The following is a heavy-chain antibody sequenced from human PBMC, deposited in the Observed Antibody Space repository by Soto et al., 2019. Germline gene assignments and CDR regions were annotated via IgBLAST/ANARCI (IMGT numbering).Heavy chain of an antibody. J-gene: IGHJ5*02. CDR3: AKDRNVDIVATMGFDP. Sequence: PGGSLRLSCAASGFTFSSYGMHWVRQAPGKGLEWVAVISYDGSNKYYADSVKGRFTISRDNSKNTLYLQMNSLRAEDTAVYYCAKDRNVDIVATMGFDPWGQGTLVTVSS. D-gene: IGHD5-12*01. V-gene: IGHV3-30*18. CDR2: ISYDGSNK. CDR1: GFTFSSYG.